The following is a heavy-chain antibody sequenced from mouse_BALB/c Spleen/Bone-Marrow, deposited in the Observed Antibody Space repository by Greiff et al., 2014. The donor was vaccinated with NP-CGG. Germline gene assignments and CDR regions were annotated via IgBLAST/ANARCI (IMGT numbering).Heavy chain of an antibody. D-gene: IGHD4-1*01. CDR1: GYAFSSYW. J-gene: IGHJ2*01. V-gene: IGHV1-80*01. CDR2: IYPGDGDT. Sequence: QVQLQQPGAELVRPGSSVKISCKASGYAFSSYWMNWVKQRPGQSLEWIGQIYPGDGDTNYNGNFKDKATLTTDKSSTTAYMQLSSLTSEDSAVYFCARGGRLTGYYFDYWGQGTTLTVSS. CDR3: ARGGRLTGYYFDY.